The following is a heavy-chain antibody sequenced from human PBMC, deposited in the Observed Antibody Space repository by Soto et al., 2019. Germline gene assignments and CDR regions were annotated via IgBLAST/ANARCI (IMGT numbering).Heavy chain of an antibody. CDR3: ARSVFP. CDR2: IYYSGST. V-gene: IGHV4-31*03. J-gene: IGHJ5*02. Sequence: SETLSPTCPVSGGSTGSGGNNWSWIRQHPGKGLEWIGYIYYSGSTYYSPSLKSRVTMSVDTSKNQFSLKLSYVTAADTAVYYCARSVFPWGQGTLVTVPQ. CDR1: GGSTGSGGNN.